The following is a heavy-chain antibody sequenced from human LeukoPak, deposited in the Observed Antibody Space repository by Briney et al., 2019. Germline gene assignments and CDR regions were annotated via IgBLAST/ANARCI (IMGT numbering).Heavy chain of an antibody. D-gene: IGHD5-12*01. CDR2: ISGSGYST. CDR3: VREAGYSGYDYPDY. J-gene: IGHJ4*02. Sequence: PGGSLRLSCAASGFTFSSYAMSWVRQAPGKGLEWVSAISGSGYSTYYADSVKGRFTISRDNSKNTLYLQMNSLRAEDTAVYYCVREAGYSGYDYPDYWGQGTLVTVSS. V-gene: IGHV3-23*01. CDR1: GFTFSSYA.